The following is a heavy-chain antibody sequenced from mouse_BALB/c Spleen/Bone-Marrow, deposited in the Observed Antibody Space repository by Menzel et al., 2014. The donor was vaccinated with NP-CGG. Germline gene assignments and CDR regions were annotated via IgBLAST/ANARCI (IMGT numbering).Heavy chain of an antibody. CDR3: TRNWDDYAMDY. CDR2: IWSGGST. V-gene: IGHV2-2*02. Sequence: QVQLQQSGPGLVQPSQILSITCTVSGFSLTSFGIHWVRQSPGKGLEWLGVIWSGGSTDYNAAFISRLSISKDNSKSQVFFKMNSLQANDTAIYYCTRNWDDYAMDYWGQGTSVTVSS. J-gene: IGHJ4*01. D-gene: IGHD4-1*01. CDR1: GFSLTSFG.